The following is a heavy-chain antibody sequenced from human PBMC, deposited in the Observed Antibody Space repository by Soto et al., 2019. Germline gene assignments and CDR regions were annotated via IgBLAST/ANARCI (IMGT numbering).Heavy chain of an antibody. J-gene: IGHJ6*02. D-gene: IGHD2-2*01. Sequence: QVQLVQSGAEVKKPGSSVKVSCKASGGTFSRYSITWVRQAPGHGLEWIGRIIPIFGIASYAQKFQGRVTNTAGESTSTAYMELSSLRSDDTAVYYCAREDRDRETGLVPAAIDGMDVWGQGTTVTVSS. CDR1: GGTFSRYS. CDR3: AREDRDRETGLVPAAIDGMDV. V-gene: IGHV1-69*02. CDR2: IIPIFGIA.